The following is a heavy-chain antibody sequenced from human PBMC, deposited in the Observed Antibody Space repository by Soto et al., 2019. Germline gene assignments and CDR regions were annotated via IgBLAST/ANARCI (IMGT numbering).Heavy chain of an antibody. CDR1: GGSFSGYY. J-gene: IGHJ6*04. CDR3: ARGGNYGPALLGV. D-gene: IGHD4-17*01. CDR2: INHSGST. V-gene: IGHV4-34*01. Sequence: QVQLQQWGAGLLKPSETLSLTCAVYGGSFSGYYWSWIRQPPGKGLEWIGEINHSGSTNYNPSLKSRVTLSVDTSKNQCSLMLSSVPAADTAVYYCARGGNYGPALLGVWGKATTVTVSS.